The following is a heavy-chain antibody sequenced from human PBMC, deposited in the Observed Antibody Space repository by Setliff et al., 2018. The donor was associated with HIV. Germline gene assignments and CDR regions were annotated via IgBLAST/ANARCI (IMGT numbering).Heavy chain of an antibody. V-gene: IGHV3-20*04. J-gene: IGHJ4*02. D-gene: IGHD1-26*01. Sequence: GGSLRLSCAASGFTFNTYAMSWVRQAPGKGLEWVSGISWNGGTIDYADSVKGRFTISRDNAKNSLYLQMNSLRAEDMALYFCARDDPAGGIDYWGQGTLVTVSS. CDR3: ARDDPAGGIDY. CDR2: ISWNGGTI. CDR1: GFTFNTYA.